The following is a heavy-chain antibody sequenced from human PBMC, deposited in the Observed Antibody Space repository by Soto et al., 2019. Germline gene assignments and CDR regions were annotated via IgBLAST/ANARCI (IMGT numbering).Heavy chain of an antibody. V-gene: IGHV3-30-3*01. Sequence: QVQLVESGGGVVQPGRSLRLSCAASEFTFSSYALHWVRQAPAKGLEWVAVISYDGSNKYYADSVKGRFTISRDNSKNTLYLQMNSVRAEDTAVYYCARPRYYYGSVVFDYWGQGTLVTVSS. CDR1: EFTFSSYA. J-gene: IGHJ4*02. D-gene: IGHD3-10*01. CDR2: ISYDGSNK. CDR3: ARPRYYYGSVVFDY.